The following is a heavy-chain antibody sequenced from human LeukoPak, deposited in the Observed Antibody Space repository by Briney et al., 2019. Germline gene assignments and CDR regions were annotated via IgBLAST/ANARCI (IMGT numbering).Heavy chain of an antibody. V-gene: IGHV3-64*01. CDR2: ISSNGGST. J-gene: IGHJ2*01. CDR3: ASSPPTGTTWYFDL. D-gene: IGHD1-7*01. CDR1: GFTFSSYA. Sequence: PGGSLRLSCAASGFTFSSYAMHWVRQAPGQGLEYVSAISSNGGSTYYANSVKGRFIISRDNSKNMLYLQMGSLRIEDMAVYYCASSPPTGTTWYFDLWGRGTLVTVSS.